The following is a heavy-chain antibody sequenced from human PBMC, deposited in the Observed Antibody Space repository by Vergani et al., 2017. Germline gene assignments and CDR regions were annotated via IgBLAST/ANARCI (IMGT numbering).Heavy chain of an antibody. D-gene: IGHD3-3*01. V-gene: IGHV3-23*01. CDR1: GFTFSSHA. J-gene: IGHJ4*01. Sequence: EVQLLQSEGAVVQPGGSLRLSCVASGFTFSSHAMSWVRQGHGQGLEWVSSIKNTGDSTHYADSVKGRFTISRDNSKNTLYLQMNSLRVEDTAVYYCAKELXYDFWSGYYGPLDYWSQGTLVTVSS. CDR2: IKNTGDST. CDR3: AKELXYDFWSGYYGPLDY.